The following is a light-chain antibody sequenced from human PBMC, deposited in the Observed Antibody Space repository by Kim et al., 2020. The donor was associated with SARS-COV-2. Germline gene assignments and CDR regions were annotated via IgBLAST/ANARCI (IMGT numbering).Light chain of an antibody. CDR2: DAS. Sequence: DIQMTQSPSSLSASIGDRVTITCRASQSISNHLNWYQQKSGKAPKILLYDASDLHSGVPSRFSGSGSGTYSTLTISSLQLEDFATYYCQQSSSVPLTFGQGTRLEIK. V-gene: IGKV1-39*01. CDR3: QQSSSVPLT. CDR1: QSISNH. J-gene: IGKJ5*01.